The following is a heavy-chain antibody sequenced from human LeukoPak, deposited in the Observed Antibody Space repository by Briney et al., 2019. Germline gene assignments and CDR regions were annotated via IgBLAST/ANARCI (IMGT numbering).Heavy chain of an antibody. V-gene: IGHV3-48*02. D-gene: IGHD4-17*01. Sequence: PGGSLRLSCAASGFTLSGYSMNWVRQAPGKGLEWVSYISSSSSTTYSADSVQGRFTTSRDNAKNSLYLQMDSLKDGDTAVYYCARDSTLTDAWSGYGFDVWGQGTMVTVSS. CDR3: ARDSTLTDAWSGYGFDV. J-gene: IGHJ3*01. CDR1: GFTLSGYS. CDR2: ISSSSSTT.